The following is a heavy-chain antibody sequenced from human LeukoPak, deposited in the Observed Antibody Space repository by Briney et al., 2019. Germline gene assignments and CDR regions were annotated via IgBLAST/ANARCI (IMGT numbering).Heavy chain of an antibody. J-gene: IGHJ2*01. D-gene: IGHD4-17*01. CDR1: GGSISSSDW. CDR3: AREGYSTVRNWYFDL. CDR2: IHHSGST. V-gene: IGHV4-4*02. Sequence: SETLSLTRAVSGGSISSSDWWSWVRQPPGKGLEWIGDIHHSGSTNYNPSLKSRVTISVDTSKNQFSLKLSSVTAADTAVYYCAREGYSTVRNWYFDLWGRGTLITVSS.